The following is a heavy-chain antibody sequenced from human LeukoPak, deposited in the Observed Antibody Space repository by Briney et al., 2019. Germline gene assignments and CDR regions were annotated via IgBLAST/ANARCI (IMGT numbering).Heavy chain of an antibody. Sequence: SETLSLTCTVSGGSISSYYWSWIRQPAGKGLEWIGRIYTSGSTNYNPSLKSRVTISVDTSKNQFSLKLSSVTAADTAVYYCARDPSYYDSSGYGDAFDIWGQGTMVTVSS. CDR1: GGSISSYY. CDR2: IYTSGST. CDR3: ARDPSYYDSSGYGDAFDI. J-gene: IGHJ3*02. V-gene: IGHV4-4*07. D-gene: IGHD3-22*01.